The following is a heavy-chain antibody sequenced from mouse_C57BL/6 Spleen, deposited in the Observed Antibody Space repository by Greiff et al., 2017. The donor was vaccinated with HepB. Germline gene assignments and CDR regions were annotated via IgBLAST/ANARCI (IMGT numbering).Heavy chain of an antibody. CDR1: GFTFSNYW. D-gene: IGHD1-1*01. Sequence: EVKVEESGGGLVQPGGSMKLSCVASGFTFSNYWMNWVRQSPEKGLEWVAQIRLKSDNYATHYAESVKGRFTISRDDSKSSVYLQMNNLRAEDTGIYYCTVYGRSPHWYFDVWGTGTTVTVSS. J-gene: IGHJ1*03. CDR2: IRLKSDNYAT. V-gene: IGHV6-3*01. CDR3: TVYGRSPHWYFDV.